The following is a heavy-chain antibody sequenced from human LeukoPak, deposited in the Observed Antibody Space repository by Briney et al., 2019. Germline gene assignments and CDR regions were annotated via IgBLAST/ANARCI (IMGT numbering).Heavy chain of an antibody. Sequence: ASVKVSCKASGYTFTSYGISWVRQAPGQGLEWMGWISAYNGNTNYAQKLQGRVTMTTDTSTSTAYMELRSLRSDDTAVYYCAKTYYDILTGYYYTPFDYWGQGTLVTVSS. CDR2: ISAYNGNT. V-gene: IGHV1-18*01. CDR1: GYTFTSYG. CDR3: AKTYYDILTGYYYTPFDY. D-gene: IGHD3-9*01. J-gene: IGHJ4*02.